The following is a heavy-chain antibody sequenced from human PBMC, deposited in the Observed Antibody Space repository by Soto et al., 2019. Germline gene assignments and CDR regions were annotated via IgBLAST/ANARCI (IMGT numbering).Heavy chain of an antibody. D-gene: IGHD2-2*01. J-gene: IGHJ6*02. CDR3: ARRYCSSASCPRNYYGMDV. CDR1: GYNFASYW. V-gene: IGHV5-10-1*01. CDR2: IDPIDSYT. Sequence: GESLKISCQGSGYNFASYWISWVRQMPGKGLEWMGRIDPIDSYTNYSPSFQGHVTISADKSISTAYLQWSSLKASDTAMYYCARRYCSSASCPRNYYGMDVWGQGTTVTVSS.